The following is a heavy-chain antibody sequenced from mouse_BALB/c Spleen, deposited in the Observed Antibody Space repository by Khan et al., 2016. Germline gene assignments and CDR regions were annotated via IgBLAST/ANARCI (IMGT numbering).Heavy chain of an antibody. Sequence: QVQLQESGPGLVEPSQSLSITCTVSGCSLTDYGVSWIRQPPGKGLEWLGGIWGGGSTYYNSAPKSRLSISKDNSKSQVFLKMNSLQTHHTARYKCAKYYGYYVVYWGQGTTLTVS. J-gene: IGHJ2*01. CDR2: IWGGGST. CDR3: AKYYGYYVVY. V-gene: IGHV2-6-5*01. CDR1: GCSLTDYG. D-gene: IGHD1-2*01.